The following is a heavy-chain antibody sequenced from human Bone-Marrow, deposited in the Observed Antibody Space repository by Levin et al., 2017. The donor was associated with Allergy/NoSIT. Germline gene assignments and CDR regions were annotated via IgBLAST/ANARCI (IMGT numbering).Heavy chain of an antibody. D-gene: IGHD5/OR15-5a*01. Sequence: PSETLSLTCAVSGYSISSGYYWAWIRQPPGKGLEWIGSIYNSGGSYYNPSLKSRVTISLDMSKNQFSLRLNSVTATDTAVYYCARDQIYERFDPWGQGTLVTVSS. V-gene: IGHV4-38-2*02. CDR2: IYNSGGS. CDR3: ARDQIYERFDP. J-gene: IGHJ5*02. CDR1: GYSISSGYY.